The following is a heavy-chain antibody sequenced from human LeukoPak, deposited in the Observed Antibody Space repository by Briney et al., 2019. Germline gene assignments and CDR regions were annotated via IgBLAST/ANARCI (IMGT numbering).Heavy chain of an antibody. CDR3: ARVGSGWTYYYYYYMDV. Sequence: ASVKVSCKASGYTFTSYDINWVRQATGQGLEWMGWMNPNSGNTGYAQKFQGGVTMTRNTSISTAYMELSSLRSEDTAVYYCARVGSGWTYYYYYYMDVWGKGTTVTVSS. CDR2: MNPNSGNT. D-gene: IGHD6-19*01. V-gene: IGHV1-8*01. J-gene: IGHJ6*03. CDR1: GYTFTSYD.